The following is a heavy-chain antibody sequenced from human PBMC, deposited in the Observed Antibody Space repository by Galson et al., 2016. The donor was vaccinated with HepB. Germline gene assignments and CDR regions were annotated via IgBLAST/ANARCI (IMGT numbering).Heavy chain of an antibody. CDR1: GGSVSSSRYH. CDR3: ARVIGVAVTGAGYWFDP. J-gene: IGHJ5*02. V-gene: IGHV4-61*01. D-gene: IGHD6-19*01. Sequence: SETLSLTCTVSGGSVSSSRYHWSWIRQPPGKGLEWIGYVYYSGSTKNNPSLKSRVAISVDTSKNQFSLKLTSVTAADTAVYYCARVIGVAVTGAGYWFDPWGQGTLVTVSS. CDR2: VYYSGST.